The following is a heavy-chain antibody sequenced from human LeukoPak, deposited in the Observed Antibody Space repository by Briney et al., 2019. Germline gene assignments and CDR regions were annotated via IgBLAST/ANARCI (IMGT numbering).Heavy chain of an antibody. J-gene: IGHJ3*02. V-gene: IGHV3-30*03. Sequence: GGSLRLSCAASGFTFSSYSMNWVRQAPVKALEWVAFISYNGNQKYGDSVKGRFTISRDNSKNTLYLQVNGLRPEDTAVYYCARDPLDISRWTNAFDIWGQGTMVSVSS. CDR1: GFTFSSYS. CDR3: ARDPLDISRWTNAFDI. D-gene: IGHD2-2*03. CDR2: ISYNGNQ.